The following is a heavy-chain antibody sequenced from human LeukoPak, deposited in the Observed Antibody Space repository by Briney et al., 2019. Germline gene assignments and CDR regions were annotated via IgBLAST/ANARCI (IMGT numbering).Heavy chain of an antibody. J-gene: IGHJ6*02. D-gene: IGHD6-13*01. CDR1: GFTFSSYA. Sequence: GGSLRLSCAASGFTFSSYAMSWVRQAPGKGLEWVSAISGSGGSTYYADSVKGRFTISRDNSKNTLYLQMNSLRAEDTAVYYCAKGPPAIAAADLYYYGMDVRGQGTTVTVSS. CDR3: AKGPPAIAAADLYYYGMDV. V-gene: IGHV3-23*01. CDR2: ISGSGGST.